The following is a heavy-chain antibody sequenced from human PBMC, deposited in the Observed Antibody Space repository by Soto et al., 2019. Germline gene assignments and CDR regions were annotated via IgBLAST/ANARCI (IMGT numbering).Heavy chain of an antibody. CDR2: VSPNNGDT. V-gene: IGHV1-18*04. CDR1: GYTFTSYG. CDR3: SRFGAYGSH. Sequence: QVQLVQSGPEVQKPGASVRVSCKTSGYTFTSYGISWVRQAPGQGLEWMGRVSPNNGDTYYAQKFQGRVTMTTDTSTSTVYIDLTLLTSDDTAIYFCSRFGAYGSHWGQGTLVTVSS. D-gene: IGHD3-10*01. J-gene: IGHJ4*02.